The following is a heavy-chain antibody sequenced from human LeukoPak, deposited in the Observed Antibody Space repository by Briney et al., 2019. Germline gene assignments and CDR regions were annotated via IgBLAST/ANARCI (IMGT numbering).Heavy chain of an antibody. V-gene: IGHV1-69*04. Sequence: SVKVSCKASGGTFSSYTISWVRQAPGQGLEWMGRVIPILGIANYAHKFQRRVTITADKSTSTAYMELSSLRSEDTAVYYCARDRSGYNPEYFQHGGQGTLVTVSS. D-gene: IGHD3-22*01. CDR2: VIPILGIA. J-gene: IGHJ1*01. CDR3: ARDRSGYNPEYFQH. CDR1: GGTFSSYT.